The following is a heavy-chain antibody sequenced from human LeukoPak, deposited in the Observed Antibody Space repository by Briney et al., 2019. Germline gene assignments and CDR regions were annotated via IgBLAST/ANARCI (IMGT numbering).Heavy chain of an antibody. D-gene: IGHD2-2*01. CDR1: GFSFYTLD. V-gene: IGHV3-23*01. J-gene: IGHJ4*02. CDR3: ATKTSFEY. CDR2: IGGTGVVK. Sequence: GGSLRLSCVASGFSFYTLDMSWVRQAPGKGLEWVSTIGGTGVVKVYADSVKGRFSISRDNTENTLYLQMNNLGVEDTAIYFCATKTSFEYWGQGTLDTVSS.